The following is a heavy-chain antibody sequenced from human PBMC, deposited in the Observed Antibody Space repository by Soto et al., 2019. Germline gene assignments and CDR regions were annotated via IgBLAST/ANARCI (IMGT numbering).Heavy chain of an antibody. Sequence: PGGSLRLSCVASGFTFSSYGMHWVRQAPGKGLEWVAIISYDGSNTYYADSVKGRFTISRDNSENTLYLQMNSLRAEDTAVYYCAKDHAARLWXDYWGQGTLVTVSS. J-gene: IGHJ4*02. D-gene: IGHD5-18*01. CDR1: GFTFSSYG. CDR3: AKDHAARLWXDY. V-gene: IGHV3-30*18. CDR2: ISYDGSNT.